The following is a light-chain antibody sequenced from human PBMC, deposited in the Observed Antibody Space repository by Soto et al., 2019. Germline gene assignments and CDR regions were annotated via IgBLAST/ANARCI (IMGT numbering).Light chain of an antibody. CDR2: AAS. CDR3: QQSYNYPQT. Sequence: DIQMTKSPSSLSASVGDEVTITCRASQTIMTYLNWYQMKQGKPPRLLIYAASSLQSGVPSRLSGSGYGTDLTITISSMQTEDFETYSCQQSYNYPQTFGRGTKVDIK. V-gene: IGKV1-39*01. CDR1: QTIMTY. J-gene: IGKJ1*01.